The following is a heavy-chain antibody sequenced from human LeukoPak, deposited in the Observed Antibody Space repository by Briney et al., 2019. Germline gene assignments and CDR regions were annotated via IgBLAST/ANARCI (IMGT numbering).Heavy chain of an antibody. CDR3: ARQPGDYLDY. CDR2: IYYNGRT. V-gene: IGHV4-39*01. D-gene: IGHD4-17*01. Sequence: SETLSLTCGVSGGSISGSNYYWDWIRQPPGKGPEWIGSIYYNGRTEYNPALKSRATISEDTSKNHFSLTLRSVTAADTAIYYCARQPGDYLDYWGRGTLVTVSS. CDR1: GGSISGSNYY. J-gene: IGHJ4*02.